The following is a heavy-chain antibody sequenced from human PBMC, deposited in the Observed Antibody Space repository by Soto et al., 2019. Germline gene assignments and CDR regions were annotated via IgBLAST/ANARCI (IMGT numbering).Heavy chain of an antibody. CDR3: AKDRQFYDFWSGYYFDH. CDR2: IGDSGSST. D-gene: IGHD3-3*01. J-gene: IGHJ4*02. V-gene: IGHV3-23*01. Sequence: GGSLRLSCEASGFTFSDYGVRQAPGKGLEGVSAIGDSGSSTFYADSVRGRFTISIDNSKNTLYLQMNTLRAADTAVYYCAKDRQFYDFWSGYYFDHWGQGILVTVSS. CDR1: GFTFSDY.